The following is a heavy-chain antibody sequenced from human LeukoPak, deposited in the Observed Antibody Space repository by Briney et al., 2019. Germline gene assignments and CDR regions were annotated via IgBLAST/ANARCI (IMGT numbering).Heavy chain of an antibody. V-gene: IGHV4-31*03. CDR3: ARGGSILFDP. CDR2: IYYSGST. J-gene: IGHJ5*02. Sequence: PSETLSLTCTVSGGSISSGGYYWSWIRQHPGKGLEWIGYIYYSGSTYYNPSLKSRATISVDTSKNQFSLKLSSVTAADTAVYYCARGGSILFDPWGQGTLVTVSS. D-gene: IGHD2-2*02. CDR1: GGSISSGGYY.